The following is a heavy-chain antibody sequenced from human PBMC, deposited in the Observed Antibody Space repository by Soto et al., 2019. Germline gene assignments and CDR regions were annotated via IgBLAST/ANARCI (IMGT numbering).Heavy chain of an antibody. D-gene: IGHD3-10*02. J-gene: IGHJ6*02. V-gene: IGHV3-30-3*01. CDR1: GFTFSRFS. CDR2: ISYDGNNK. CDR3: ARYHGMFLSYYFDGMDV. Sequence: QVQLVESGGGVVQPGRSLRLSCAASGFTFSRFSMHWVRQAPGKGLAWVAVISYDGNNKYFAESVKGRFSISRDDSKNTVYLEMNNLRGDYSAVYYCARYHGMFLSYYFDGMDVWGQGTTVTVSS.